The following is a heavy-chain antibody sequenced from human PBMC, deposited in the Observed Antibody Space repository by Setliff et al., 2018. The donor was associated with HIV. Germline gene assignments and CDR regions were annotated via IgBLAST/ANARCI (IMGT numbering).Heavy chain of an antibody. Sequence: GESLKISCAASGFILSNYAVSWVRQAPGKGLEWVSGINSRGTYIYYADSVKGRFIISRDNDKNLVYLQMNTLRADDTAVYYCAPMAAAYYDESGGPWGQETMVTVSS. CDR2: INSRGTYI. CDR3: APMAAAYYDESGGP. V-gene: IGHV3-21*06. J-gene: IGHJ3*01. D-gene: IGHD3-22*01. CDR1: GFILSNYA.